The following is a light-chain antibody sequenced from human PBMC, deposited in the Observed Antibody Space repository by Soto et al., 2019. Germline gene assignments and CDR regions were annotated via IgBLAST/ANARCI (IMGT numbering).Light chain of an antibody. V-gene: IGKV1-5*01. J-gene: IGKJ1*01. CDR2: DAS. CDR3: QQEKSCTWT. CDR1: QSISSW. Sequence: DIQMTQSPSTLSASVGDRVTITCRASQSISSWLAWDQQKPGKAPKLLIYDASSLESGVPSRFSGRGSGTEFTLTISSLQPDDVATYYGQQEKSCTWTCGQGTKVERK.